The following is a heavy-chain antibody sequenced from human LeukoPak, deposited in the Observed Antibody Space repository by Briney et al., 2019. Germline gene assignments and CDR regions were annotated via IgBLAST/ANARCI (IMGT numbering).Heavy chain of an antibody. D-gene: IGHD3-22*01. J-gene: IGHJ4*02. CDR3: AKHRDYYDSSGYYYRKYYFDY. CDR1: GFTFSNYA. V-gene: IGHV3-23*01. CDR2: ITGSGGAT. Sequence: PGGSLRLSCVVSGFTFSNYAMSWVRQAPGKGLEWVSTITGSGGATYDADSVKGRFTISRDNSKNTLYLQMNSLRAEDTAVYYCAKHRDYYDSSGYYYRKYYFDYWGQGTLVTVSS.